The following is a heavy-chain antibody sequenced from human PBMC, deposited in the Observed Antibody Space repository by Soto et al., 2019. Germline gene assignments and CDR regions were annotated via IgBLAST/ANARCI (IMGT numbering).Heavy chain of an antibody. D-gene: IGHD3-10*01. CDR3: ATDFYGSGSEPPFDY. J-gene: IGHJ4*02. Sequence: QVQLVESGGGVVQPGTSPRLSCAASGFTFSNYGMHWVRQPPGKGLEWVAVIWYDGSNKYYADSVKGRFTISRDNSKSTLYLQMSSLRGEDTAVYYCATDFYGSGSEPPFDYWGQGTLVTVSS. V-gene: IGHV3-33*01. CDR2: IWYDGSNK. CDR1: GFTFSNYG.